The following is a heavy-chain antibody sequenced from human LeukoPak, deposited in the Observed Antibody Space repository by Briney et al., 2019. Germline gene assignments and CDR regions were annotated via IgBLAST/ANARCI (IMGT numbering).Heavy chain of an antibody. CDR2: ISSSSSYI. V-gene: IGHV3-21*01. D-gene: IGHD3/OR15-3a*01. Sequence: GGSLRLSCAASGFTFSSYSMNWVRQAPGKGLEWVSSISSSSSYIYYADSVKGRFTISRDNAKNSLYLQMNSLRAEDTAVYYCAREPDGMDLAFDIWGQGTMVTVSS. CDR3: AREPDGMDLAFDI. J-gene: IGHJ3*02. CDR1: GFTFSSYS.